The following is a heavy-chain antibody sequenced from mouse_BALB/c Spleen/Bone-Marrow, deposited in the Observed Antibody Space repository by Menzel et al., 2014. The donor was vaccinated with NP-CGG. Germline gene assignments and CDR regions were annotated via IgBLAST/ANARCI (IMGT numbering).Heavy chain of an antibody. Sequence: QVQLQQSGAELVKPAASVKLSCKASGYTFTSYYMYWVKQRPGQGLEWIGGINPNNGNTNFSETFKSKATLTVDKSSSTAYMQLSSLTSEDSAVYYCTRRDYWGQGTTLTVSS. CDR3: TRRDY. J-gene: IGHJ2*01. CDR1: GYTFTSYY. V-gene: IGHV1S81*02. CDR2: INPNNGNT.